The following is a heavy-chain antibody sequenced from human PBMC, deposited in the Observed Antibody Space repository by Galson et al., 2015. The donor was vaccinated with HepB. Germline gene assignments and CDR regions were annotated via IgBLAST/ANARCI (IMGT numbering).Heavy chain of an antibody. D-gene: IGHD1-1*01. Sequence: SLRLSCAASGFTFSSYGMHWVRQAPGKGLEWVANIKQDGSEKYYVDSVKGRFTISRDNAKNSLYLQMNSLRAEDTAVYYCARDTRPFDYWGQGTLVTVSS. J-gene: IGHJ4*02. V-gene: IGHV3-7*03. CDR3: ARDTRPFDY. CDR1: GFTFSSYG. CDR2: IKQDGSEK.